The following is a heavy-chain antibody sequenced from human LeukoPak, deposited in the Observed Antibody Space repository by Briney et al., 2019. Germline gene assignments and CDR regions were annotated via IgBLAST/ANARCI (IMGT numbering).Heavy chain of an antibody. CDR2: INPNSGGT. CDR3: ARQKEYSSGWIYGY. Sequence: ASVKVSCKASGYTFTGYYMHWVRQAPGQGLEWMGWINPNSGGTNYAQKFQGRVPMTRDTSISTAYMELSRLRSDDTAVYYCARQKEYSSGWIYGYWGQGTLVTVSS. D-gene: IGHD6-19*01. V-gene: IGHV1-2*02. CDR1: GYTFTGYY. J-gene: IGHJ4*02.